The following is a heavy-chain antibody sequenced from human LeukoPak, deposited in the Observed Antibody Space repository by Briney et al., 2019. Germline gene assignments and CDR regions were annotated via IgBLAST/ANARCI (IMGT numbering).Heavy chain of an antibody. CDR2: IWYDGSNK. Sequence: PGGSLRLSCAASGFTFSSYGMHWVRQAPGKGLEWVAVIWYDGSNKYYADSVKGRFTISRDNSKNTLYLQMNSLRAEDAAVCYCARSYDYVWGSLVPDYWGQGTLVTVSS. D-gene: IGHD3-16*01. CDR1: GFTFSSYG. J-gene: IGHJ4*02. CDR3: ARSYDYVWGSLVPDY. V-gene: IGHV3-33*01.